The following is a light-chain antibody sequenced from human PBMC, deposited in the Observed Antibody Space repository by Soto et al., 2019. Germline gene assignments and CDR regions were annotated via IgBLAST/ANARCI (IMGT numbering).Light chain of an antibody. CDR3: LSYTSANTRV. CDR1: SSDVGGYNT. CDR2: EFS. V-gene: IGLV2-14*01. J-gene: IGLJ3*02. Sequence: QSALTQPASVSGSPGQSITISCTGTSSDVGGYNTVSWYQQHPGKAPKLMIYEFSNRPSGVSNRFSGSKSGNTASLTISGLQAEDEADYYCLSYTSANTRVFGGGTKLTVL.